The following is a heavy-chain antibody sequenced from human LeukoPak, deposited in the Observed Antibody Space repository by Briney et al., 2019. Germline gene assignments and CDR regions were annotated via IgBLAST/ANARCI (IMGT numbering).Heavy chain of an antibody. V-gene: IGHV4-34*01. CDR2: INHSGST. CDR1: GGSFSGYY. CDR3: ARAPLEGNWFDP. J-gene: IGHJ5*02. Sequence: SETLSLTCAVYGGSFSGYYWSWISQPPGKGLEWIGEINHSGSTNYNPSLKSRVTISVDTSKNQFSLKLSSVTAADTAVYYCARAPLEGNWFDPWGQGTLVTVSS. D-gene: IGHD3-3*01.